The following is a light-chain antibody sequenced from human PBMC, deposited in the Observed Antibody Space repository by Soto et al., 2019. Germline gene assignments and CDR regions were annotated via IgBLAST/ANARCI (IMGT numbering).Light chain of an antibody. Sequence: DIKMTQSPSSLSASVGDSVTIACPASQSISSYLYGYQQKPGKAPKLLIYAASSLQSGVPSRFSVSGSGTDFSLTISSLQPEDFATYNCQQSYRTPPTFGKGTKV. CDR2: AAS. CDR3: QQSYRTPPT. V-gene: IGKV1-39*01. J-gene: IGKJ1*01. CDR1: QSISSY.